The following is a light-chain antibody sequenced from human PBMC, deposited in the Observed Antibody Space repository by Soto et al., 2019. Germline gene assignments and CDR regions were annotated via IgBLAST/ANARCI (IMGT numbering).Light chain of an antibody. CDR3: QQYICYSLT. J-gene: IGKJ4*01. V-gene: IGKV1-5*03. Sequence: DIQMTQSPSTLSASVGDRVTITCRASQSISNWLAWYQQKPGKAPNLLIYKASSLESGVPSRFSGSGSGTEFTLTISSLQPDDFATYYCQQYICYSLTFGGGTKVEIK. CDR2: KAS. CDR1: QSISNW.